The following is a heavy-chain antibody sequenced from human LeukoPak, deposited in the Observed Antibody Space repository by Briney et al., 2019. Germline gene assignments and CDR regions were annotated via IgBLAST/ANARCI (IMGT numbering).Heavy chain of an antibody. CDR3: AKDGRGYRSAHSDY. CDR2: IRYDGSNK. J-gene: IGHJ4*02. CDR1: GFTFSSYV. Sequence: PGGSLRLSCAASGFTFSSYVMHWVRQAPGKGLEWVAFIRYDGSNKYYADSVKGRFTISRDNSKNTLYLQMNSLRAEDTAVYYSAKDGRGYRSAHSDYWGQGTLVTVSS. V-gene: IGHV3-30*02. D-gene: IGHD6-19*01.